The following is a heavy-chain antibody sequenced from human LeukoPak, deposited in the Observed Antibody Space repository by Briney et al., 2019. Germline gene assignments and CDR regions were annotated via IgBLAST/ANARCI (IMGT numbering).Heavy chain of an antibody. J-gene: IGHJ6*04. V-gene: IGHV3-43D*04. D-gene: IGHD1-1*01. CDR2: ISWDGGST. Sequence: PGGSLRLSCAASGFTFDDYAMHWVRQAPGKGLEWVSLISWDGGSTYYADSVKGRFTISRDNSKNPLYLQMNSLRAEDTALYYCAKDRHNWKGVAYYYYGMDVWGKGTTVTVSS. CDR3: AKDRHNWKGVAYYYYGMDV. CDR1: GFTFDDYA.